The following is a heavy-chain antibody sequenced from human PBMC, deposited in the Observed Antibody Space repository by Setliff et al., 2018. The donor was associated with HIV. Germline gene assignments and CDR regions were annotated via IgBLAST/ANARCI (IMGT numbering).Heavy chain of an antibody. J-gene: IGHJ4*02. CDR1: GGSISSSSYY. CDR3: ARRTLITGYDY. D-gene: IGHD3-16*01. Sequence: ASETLSLTCTVSGGSISSSSYYWGWIRQPPGKGLEWIGSLYYSGTTYCNPSLKSRLTISVDTSKNQFSLKLSSVTAADTAVYYCARRTLITGYDYWGQGTLVTVSS. V-gene: IGHV4-39*01. CDR2: LYYSGTT.